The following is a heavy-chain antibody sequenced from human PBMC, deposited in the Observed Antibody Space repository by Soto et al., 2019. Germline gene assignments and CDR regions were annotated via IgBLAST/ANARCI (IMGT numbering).Heavy chain of an antibody. CDR3: ARHGIAETAPYYGMDV. Sequence: PGESLKISCKASGYSFTSNWIAWVRQMPGKGLEWMGIIYPRDSDTRYSPSFQGQVTISADKSITTAYLQWSSLKVSDTAMYYCARHGIAETAPYYGMDVWGQGTTVTAP. CDR2: IYPRDSDT. CDR1: GYSFTSNW. J-gene: IGHJ6*02. V-gene: IGHV5-51*01. D-gene: IGHD1-1*01.